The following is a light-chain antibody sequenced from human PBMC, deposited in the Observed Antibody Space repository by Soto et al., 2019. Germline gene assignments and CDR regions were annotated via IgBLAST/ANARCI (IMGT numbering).Light chain of an antibody. CDR3: RSYAGSYTWV. Sequence: QSALTQPRSVSGSPGQSVTITWTGTSSDVGGYNYVSWYQHHSGKAPKSMIYDVSKRPSGVPDRFSGSKSGNTASLTISGLQAEDEADYYCRSYAGSYTWVFGGGTKLTVL. CDR2: DVS. V-gene: IGLV2-11*01. J-gene: IGLJ3*02. CDR1: SSDVGGYNY.